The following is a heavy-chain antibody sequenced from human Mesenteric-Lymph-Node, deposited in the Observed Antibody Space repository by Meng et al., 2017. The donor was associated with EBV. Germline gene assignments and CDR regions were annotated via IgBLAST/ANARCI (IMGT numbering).Heavy chain of an antibody. Sequence: QRWGPVSGKPSVTLSFTGGACGVSLSSSNWGSWVRQSPGKGLEWIGQIYHNGNTNYHPSLKSRVLISVDKSKNQFSLRLNSVTAADTAGYYCARDVQMATIWGQGTLVTVSS. D-gene: IGHD5-24*01. J-gene: IGHJ4*02. CDR1: GVSLSSSNW. CDR2: IYHNGNT. V-gene: IGHV4-4*02. CDR3: ARDVQMATI.